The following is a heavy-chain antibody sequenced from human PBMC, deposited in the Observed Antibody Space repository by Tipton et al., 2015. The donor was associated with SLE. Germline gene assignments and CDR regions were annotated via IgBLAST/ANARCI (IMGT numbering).Heavy chain of an antibody. J-gene: IGHJ4*02. CDR3: ARGSSLLGFCSGGACYPLDY. V-gene: IGHV4-4*02. CDR1: GGSISSSNW. Sequence: GSLRLSCAVSGGSISSSNWWSWVRQTPGKGLEWIGEVSHTGNTNYNPSLQSRVIISVDKSKNQFSLKLTSVTAADTATYYCARGSSLLGFCSGGACYPLDYWGQGTLATVSS. CDR2: VSHTGNT. D-gene: IGHD2-15*01.